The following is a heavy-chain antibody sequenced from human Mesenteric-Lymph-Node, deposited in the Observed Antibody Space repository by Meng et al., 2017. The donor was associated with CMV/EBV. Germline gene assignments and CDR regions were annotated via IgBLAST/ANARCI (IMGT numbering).Heavy chain of an antibody. Sequence: QVQLGESGGGVCQPGRSLRLSCAASGFTFSSYAMHWVRQAPGKGLEWVAVISYDGSNKYYADSVKGRFTISRDNSKNTLYLQMNSLRAEDTAVYYCARVKWGITGTTWGQGTLVTVSS. CDR3: ARVKWGITGTT. CDR1: GFTFSSYA. J-gene: IGHJ5*02. CDR2: ISYDGSNK. D-gene: IGHD1-20*01. V-gene: IGHV3-30*04.